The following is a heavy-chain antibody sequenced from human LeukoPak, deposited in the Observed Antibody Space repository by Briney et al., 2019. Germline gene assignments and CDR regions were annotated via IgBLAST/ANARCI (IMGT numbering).Heavy chain of an antibody. CDR3: AKARRGFGVVRDYFDN. V-gene: IGHV3-30*02. J-gene: IGHJ4*02. Sequence: GGSLRLSCAASGFTFSSYGMHWVRQAPGKGLEWVAFIRYDGSNKYYADSVKGRFTISRDNSKNTLYLQMNSLRAEDTAVYYCAKARRGFGVVRDYFDNWGQGTLVTVSS. CDR2: IRYDGSNK. CDR1: GFTFSSYG. D-gene: IGHD3-3*01.